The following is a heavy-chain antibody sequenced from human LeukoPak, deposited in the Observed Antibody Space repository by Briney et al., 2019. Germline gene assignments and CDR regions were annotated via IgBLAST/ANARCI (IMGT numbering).Heavy chain of an antibody. D-gene: IGHD3-22*01. Sequence: SETLSLTCSVSGGSISSSGYYWGWIRQPPGRGLEWIGSMNQSGTTYYNPSLKSRVTMSVDTSKNQFSLKLTSLTAADTAVYYCARSPYDSSWANWFDPWGQGTLVTVSS. CDR1: GGSISSSGYY. V-gene: IGHV4-39*07. CDR2: MNQSGTT. CDR3: ARSPYDSSWANWFDP. J-gene: IGHJ5*02.